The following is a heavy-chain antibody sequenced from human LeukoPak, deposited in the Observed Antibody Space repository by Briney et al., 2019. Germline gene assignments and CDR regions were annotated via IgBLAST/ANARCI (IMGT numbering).Heavy chain of an antibody. CDR2: INPNSGGT. Sequence: ASVKVSCKASGYTFTGYYMHWVRQAPGQGLEWMGWINPNSGGTNYAQKFQGRVTMARDTSISTAYMELSRLRPDDTAVYYCARDYYYGSASYWGGRIDYWGQGTLVTVSS. J-gene: IGHJ4*02. D-gene: IGHD3-10*01. V-gene: IGHV1-2*02. CDR3: ARDYYYGSASYWGGRIDY. CDR1: GYTFTGYY.